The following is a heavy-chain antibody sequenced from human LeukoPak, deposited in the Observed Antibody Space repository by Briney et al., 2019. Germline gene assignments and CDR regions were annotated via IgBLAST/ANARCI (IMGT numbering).Heavy chain of an antibody. D-gene: IGHD5-24*01. CDR3: ARVSSRDSRFDP. V-gene: IGHV4-34*01. Sequence: SETLSLTCAVYGGSFSGYYWSWIRQPPGKGLEWIGEINHSGSTNYNPSLKSRVTISVDTSKNQFSLKLSSVTAADTAVYHCARVSSRDSRFDPWGQGTLVTVSS. CDR2: INHSGST. CDR1: GGSFSGYY. J-gene: IGHJ5*02.